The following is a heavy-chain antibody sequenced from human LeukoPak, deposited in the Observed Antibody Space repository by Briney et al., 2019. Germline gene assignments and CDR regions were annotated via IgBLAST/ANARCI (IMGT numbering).Heavy chain of an antibody. CDR1: GFTFSSYW. J-gene: IGHJ5*02. V-gene: IGHV3-74*01. CDR2: INSDGSST. CDR3: AKAVVGWQLVTTWFDP. Sequence: PGGSLRLSCAASGFTFSSYWMHWVRQAPGKGLVWVSRINSDGSSTSYADSVKGRFTISRDNSKNTLYLQMNSLRAEDTAVYYCAKAVVGWQLVTTWFDPWGQGTLVTVSS. D-gene: IGHD6-6*01.